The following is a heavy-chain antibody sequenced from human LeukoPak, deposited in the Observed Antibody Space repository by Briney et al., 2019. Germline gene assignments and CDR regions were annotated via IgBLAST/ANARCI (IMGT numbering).Heavy chain of an antibody. CDR2: ISGSGSST. V-gene: IGHV3-23*01. CDR3: AKDVDYYGSASPSDY. D-gene: IGHD3-10*01. CDR1: GFTFNGHA. J-gene: IGHJ4*02. Sequence: PGGSLRLSCAASGFTFNGHAMSWVRQAPGKGLEWVPSISGSGSSTYYADSVKGRFTISRENSKNTLYLQMNSLRAEDTAVYYCAKDVDYYGSASPSDYWGQGTLVTVSS.